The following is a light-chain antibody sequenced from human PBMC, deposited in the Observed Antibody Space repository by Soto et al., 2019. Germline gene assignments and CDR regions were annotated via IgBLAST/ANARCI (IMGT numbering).Light chain of an antibody. CDR2: GAS. CDR3: QQTYNPPWT. CDR1: QSISSY. Sequence: DIQMTQSPSSLSASVRDSVTITCRSSQSISSYLNWYQQKPGKAPTLLIYGASVLHSGVPLRFRGRGSGTDFSLTIDILQPDDFATYWCQQTYNPPWTFGQGTRLEMK. V-gene: IGKV1-39*01. J-gene: IGKJ2*02.